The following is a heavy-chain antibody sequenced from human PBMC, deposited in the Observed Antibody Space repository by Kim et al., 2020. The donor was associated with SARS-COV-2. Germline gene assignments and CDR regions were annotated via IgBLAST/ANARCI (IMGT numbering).Heavy chain of an antibody. CDR2: T. J-gene: IGHJ4*03. V-gene: IGHV3-43*01. D-gene: IGHD6-13*01. CDR3: AKDGSSGGFDY. Sequence: TDYADSVKGRFTITRDKIKNSLYLQMNGRRTEDTALYYCAKDGSSGGFDYWGQGTLVTVSS.